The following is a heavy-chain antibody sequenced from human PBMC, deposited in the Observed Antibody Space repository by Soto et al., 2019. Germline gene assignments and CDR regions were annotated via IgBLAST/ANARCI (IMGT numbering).Heavy chain of an antibody. J-gene: IGHJ4*02. D-gene: IGHD6-13*01. CDR3: ARTYSSSWHDY. CDR1: GGSFSSYY. V-gene: IGHV4-39*01. Sequence: PSETLSLTCAVYGGSFSSYYWGWIRQPPGKGLEWIGSIYYSGSTYYNPSLKSRVTISVDTSKNQFSLKLSSVTAADTAVYYCARTYSSSWHDYWGQGTLVTVSS. CDR2: IYYSGST.